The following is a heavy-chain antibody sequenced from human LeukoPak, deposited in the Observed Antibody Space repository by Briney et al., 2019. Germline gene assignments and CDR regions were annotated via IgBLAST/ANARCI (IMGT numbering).Heavy chain of an antibody. J-gene: IGHJ4*02. Sequence: ASVTVSCKASGYTFTSYAMHWVRQAPGQRLEWMGWINAGNGNTKYSQKFQGRVTITRDTSASTAYMELSSLRSEDTAVYYCASSGEDFWSGYKLDYWGQGTLVTVSS. CDR1: GYTFTSYA. D-gene: IGHD3-3*01. CDR2: INAGNGNT. V-gene: IGHV1-3*01. CDR3: ASSGEDFWSGYKLDY.